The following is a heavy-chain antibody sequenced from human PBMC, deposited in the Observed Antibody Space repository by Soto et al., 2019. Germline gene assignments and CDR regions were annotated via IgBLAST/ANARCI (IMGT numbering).Heavy chain of an antibody. J-gene: IGHJ4*02. Sequence: PSETLSLTCTVSGGSISSGPSYWGWIRQPPGQGLEWVGSIYYLGNTYYNSSLGSRVVISVDKSKNQFPLKLSSVTAADTAVYYCAGLYPYGSSGSHLNYWGQGTQVTVSS. CDR1: GGSISSGPSY. CDR2: IYYLGNT. CDR3: AGLYPYGSSGSHLNY. D-gene: IGHD3-22*01. V-gene: IGHV4-39*01.